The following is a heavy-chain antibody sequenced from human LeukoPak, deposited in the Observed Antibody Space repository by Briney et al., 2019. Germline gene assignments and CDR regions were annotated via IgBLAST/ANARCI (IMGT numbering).Heavy chain of an antibody. V-gene: IGHV1-2*02. J-gene: IGHJ2*01. CDR2: INPNSGGT. D-gene: IGHD4-17*01. CDR3: ASRASSVTTRGWYFDL. Sequence: ASVKVSCKASGYTFTVYYMHWVRQAPGQGIEWMGWINPNSGGTNYAQKFQGRVTMTRDTSISTAYMELSRLRSDDTAVYYCASRASSVTTRGWYFDLWGRGTLVTVSS. CDR1: GYTFTVYY.